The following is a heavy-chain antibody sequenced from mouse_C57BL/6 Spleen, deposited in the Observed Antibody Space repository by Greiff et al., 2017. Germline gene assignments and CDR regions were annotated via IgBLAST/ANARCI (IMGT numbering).Heavy chain of an antibody. CDR3: TRYYYGSSNYFDY. D-gene: IGHD1-1*01. CDR2: ISYDGSN. V-gene: IGHV3-6*01. J-gene: IGHJ2*01. CDR1: GYSITSGYY. Sequence: EVQLQESGPGLVKPSQSLSLTCSVTGYSITSGYYWNWIRQFPGNKLEWMGYISYDGSNNYNPSLKNRISITRDTSKNQFFLKLNSVTTEDTATYYCTRYYYGSSNYFDYWGQGTTLTVSS.